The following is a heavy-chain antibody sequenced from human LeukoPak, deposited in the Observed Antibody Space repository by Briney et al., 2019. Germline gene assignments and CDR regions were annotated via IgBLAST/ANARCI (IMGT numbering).Heavy chain of an antibody. Sequence: RGSLRLSCAATGFAFSNYWMHWVRQVPGKGLVWVSRITRDGSGANYADSVKGRFTISRDNARSTLYLQMNSLRAEDTAVYYCARDGDGYNFDYWGQGALVIVSS. CDR2: ITRDGSGA. V-gene: IGHV3-74*01. D-gene: IGHD5-24*01. CDR1: GFAFSNYW. CDR3: ARDGDGYNFDY. J-gene: IGHJ4*02.